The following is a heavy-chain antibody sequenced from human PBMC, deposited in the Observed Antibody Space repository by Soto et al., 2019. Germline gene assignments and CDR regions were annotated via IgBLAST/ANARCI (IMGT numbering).Heavy chain of an antibody. J-gene: IGHJ4*02. CDR3: ARGSAFIGLDY. D-gene: IGHD1-26*01. CDR2: IYSGGTT. V-gene: IGHV3-53*01. Sequence: GGSLRLSCAASGFTVTNKYMTWVRQAPGKGLEWVSIIYSGGTTSYADSVKGRFTISRDNSKDILYLQMNSLRAEDTAVYYCARGSAFIGLDYWGQGTPVTVSS. CDR1: GFTVTNKY.